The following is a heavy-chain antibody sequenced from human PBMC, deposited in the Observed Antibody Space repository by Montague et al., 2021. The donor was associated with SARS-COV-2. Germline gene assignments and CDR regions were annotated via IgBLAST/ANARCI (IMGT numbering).Heavy chain of an antibody. CDR1: GFTFGDYG. D-gene: IGHD3-9*01. CDR2: INWNGGST. J-gene: IGHJ4*02. Sequence: SLRLSCAAPGFTFGDYGMSWVRQAPGKGLEWVSGINWNGGSTGYADSVKGRFTISRDNAKNSLYLQMNSLRAEDTALYYCARGLMMYYDILTGYYTHPLDYWGQGTLVTVSS. CDR3: ARGLMMYYDILTGYYTHPLDY. V-gene: IGHV3-20*04.